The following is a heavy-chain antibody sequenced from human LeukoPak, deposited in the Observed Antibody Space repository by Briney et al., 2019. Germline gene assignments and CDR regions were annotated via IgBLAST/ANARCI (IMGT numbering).Heavy chain of an antibody. D-gene: IGHD2-2*01. V-gene: IGHV1-2*02. Sequence: GASVKVSCKASGYTFTGYYMHWVRQAPGQGLEWMGWINPNSGGTNDAQKFQGRVTMTRDTSISTAYMELSRLRSDDTAVYYCAREGSNGYVVVEPAAIHFDYWGQGTLVTVSS. J-gene: IGHJ4*02. CDR3: AREGSNGYVVVEPAAIHFDY. CDR2: INPNSGGT. CDR1: GYTFTGYY.